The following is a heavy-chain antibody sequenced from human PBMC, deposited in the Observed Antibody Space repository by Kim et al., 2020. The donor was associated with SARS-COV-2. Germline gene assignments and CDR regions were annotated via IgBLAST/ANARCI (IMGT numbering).Heavy chain of an antibody. CDR1: GGSISSSSYY. CDR3: ARLVAGYCSGGSCYPHFDY. Sequence: SETLSLTCTVSGGSISSSSYYWGWIHQPPGKGLEWIGSIYYSGSTYYNPSLKSRVTISVDTSKNQFSLKLSSVTAADTAVYYCARLVAGYCSGGSCYPHFDYWGQGTLVTVSS. J-gene: IGHJ4*02. CDR2: IYYSGST. V-gene: IGHV4-39*01. D-gene: IGHD2-15*01.